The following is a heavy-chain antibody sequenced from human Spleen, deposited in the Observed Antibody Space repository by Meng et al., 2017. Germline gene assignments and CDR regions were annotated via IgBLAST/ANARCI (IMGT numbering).Heavy chain of an antibody. CDR1: GFSLTTHGVG. Sequence: SGPTLVKPTQTLTLTCTFSGFSLTTHGVGVGWIRQPPGKALEWLALIYWDDDKRYSPSLKSRLTITKDTYKNQVVLTVTNMDPVDTATYFCTHLAGYYSYLYFDYWGRGTLVTVSS. V-gene: IGHV2-5*02. CDR2: IYWDDDK. D-gene: IGHD4-11*01. J-gene: IGHJ4*02. CDR3: THLAGYYSYLYFDY.